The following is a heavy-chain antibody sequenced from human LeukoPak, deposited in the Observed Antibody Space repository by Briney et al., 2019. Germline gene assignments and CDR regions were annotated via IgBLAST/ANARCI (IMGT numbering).Heavy chain of an antibody. D-gene: IGHD4-11*01. CDR3: AKGALQYYNWFDP. J-gene: IGHJ5*02. CDR2: ISGGGGST. V-gene: IGHV3-23*01. CDR1: GFTFRSYA. Sequence: PGGSLRLSCAASGFTFRSYAMSWVRQAPGKGLEWVSGISGGGGSTFYAGSVKGRFTISRDNSKNTLYLQMNSLRAEDTAVYYCAKGALQYYNWFDPWGQGTLVTVSS.